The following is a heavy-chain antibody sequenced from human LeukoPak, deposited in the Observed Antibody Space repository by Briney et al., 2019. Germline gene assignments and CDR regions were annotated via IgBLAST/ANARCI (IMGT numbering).Heavy chain of an antibody. D-gene: IGHD3-16*02. V-gene: IGHV3-21*01. J-gene: IGHJ5*02. CDR1: GFTFSSYS. Sequence: GGSLRLSCAASGFTFSSYSMNWVRQAPGKGLEWVSSISSSSSYIYYADSVKGRFTISRDNAKNSLYLQMNSLRAEDTAVYYCARDGYRPPGWFDPWGQGTLVTVSS. CDR3: ARDGYRPPGWFDP. CDR2: ISSSSSYI.